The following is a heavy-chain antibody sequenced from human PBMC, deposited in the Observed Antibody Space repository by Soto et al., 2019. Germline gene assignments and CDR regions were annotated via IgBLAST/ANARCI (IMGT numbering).Heavy chain of an antibody. CDR3: ARGGNSGYDSAY. CDR1: GFTFIRYS. V-gene: IGHV3-48*01. J-gene: IGHJ4*02. Sequence: GGSLRRSCAASGFTFIRYSMSWVRQAPGKGLEWVSYISSSRSTIYADSVKGRFTVSRDNAKNALYLQMKSLRAEDTAVYYCARGGNSGYDSAYWXQGTPVTVSS. D-gene: IGHD5-12*01. CDR2: ISSSRSTI.